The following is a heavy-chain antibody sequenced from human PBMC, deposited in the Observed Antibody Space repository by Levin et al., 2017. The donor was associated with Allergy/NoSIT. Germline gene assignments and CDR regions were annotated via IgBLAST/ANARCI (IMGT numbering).Heavy chain of an antibody. Sequence: PGGSLRLSCTASGFTFVDYGMNWVRQAPGKGLEWISFIRRKAYGGTTEYAASVKGRFTISRDDSKSIAYLQMNSLKTEDTAVYYCTREGSGRYYFDYWGQGTLVTVSS. J-gene: IGHJ4*02. CDR3: TREGSGRYYFDY. CDR1: GFTFVDYG. V-gene: IGHV3-49*04. D-gene: IGHD3-3*01. CDR2: IRRKAYGGTT.